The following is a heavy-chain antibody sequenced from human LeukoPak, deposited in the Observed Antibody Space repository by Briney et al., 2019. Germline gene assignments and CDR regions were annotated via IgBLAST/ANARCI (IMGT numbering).Heavy chain of an antibody. D-gene: IGHD2-2*01. CDR3: ARGGYCSSTSCRRLGPSNWFDP. J-gene: IGHJ5*02. CDR2: INHSGST. CDR1: CGSFSGYY. V-gene: IGHV4-34*01. Sequence: SETLSLTCAVYCGSFSGYYWSWIRQPPGKGLEWIGEINHSGSTNYNPSLKSRVTISVDTSKNQFSLKLSSVTAADTAVYYCARGGYCSSTSCRRLGPSNWFDPWGQGTLVTVSS.